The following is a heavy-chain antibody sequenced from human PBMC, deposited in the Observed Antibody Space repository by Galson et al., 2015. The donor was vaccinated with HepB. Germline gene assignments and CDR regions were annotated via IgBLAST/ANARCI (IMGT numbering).Heavy chain of an antibody. CDR1: GGTFSSYA. D-gene: IGHD3-10*01. V-gene: IGHV1-69*06. CDR2: IIPIFGTA. J-gene: IGHJ5*02. CDR3: ARTYGSGSYLVS. Sequence: SVKVSCKASGGTFSSYAISWVRQAPGQGLEWMGGIIPIFGTANYAQKFQGRVTITADKSTSTAYMELSSLRSEDTAVYYCARTYGSGSYLVSWGQGTLVTVSS.